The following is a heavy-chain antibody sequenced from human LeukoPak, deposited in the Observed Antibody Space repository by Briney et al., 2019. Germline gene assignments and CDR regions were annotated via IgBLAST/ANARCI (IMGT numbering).Heavy chain of an antibody. D-gene: IGHD6-19*01. J-gene: IGHJ5*02. CDR3: ARIAVAGTRENWFDP. Sequence: GESLKISCQGSAYIFSNYWIGWVRQMPGKGLEWMGIIYPGDSDTRYSPSFQGQVTISADKSISTAYLQWSSLKASDTAMYYCARIAVAGTRENWFDPWGQGTLVTVSS. CDR2: IYPGDSDT. CDR1: AYIFSNYW. V-gene: IGHV5-51*01.